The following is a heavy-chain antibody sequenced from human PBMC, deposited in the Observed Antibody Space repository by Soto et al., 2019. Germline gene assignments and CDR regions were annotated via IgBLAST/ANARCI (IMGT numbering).Heavy chain of an antibody. CDR2: IKSKTDGGTT. V-gene: IGHV3-15*01. CDR3: SGDSYYFDY. CDR1: GFTFSNAW. J-gene: IGHJ4*02. Sequence: VQLVESGGGLVKPGGSLRLSCAASGFTFSNAWMSWVRQAPGKGLEWVGHIKSKTDGGTTDYAAPVKGRFTISRDDSKNTLYLQMNSLKTEDTAVYYCSGDSYYFDYWGQGTLVTVSS. D-gene: IGHD4-17*01.